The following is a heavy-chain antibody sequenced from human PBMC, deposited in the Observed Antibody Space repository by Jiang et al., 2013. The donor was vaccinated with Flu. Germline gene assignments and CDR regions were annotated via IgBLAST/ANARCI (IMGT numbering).Heavy chain of an antibody. CDR2: INPSGGST. D-gene: IGHD2-21*02. Sequence: PGAVSEGFLQASGLHLHQLLYALGATGPWTRLEWMGIINPSGGSTSYAQKFQGRVTMTRDTSTSTVYMELSSLRSEDTAVYYCARDQKGPVAYCGGDCGWFDPWGQGTLVTVSS. CDR3: ARDQKGPVAYCGGDCGWFDP. V-gene: IGHV1-46*01. J-gene: IGHJ5*02. CDR1: GLHLHQLL.